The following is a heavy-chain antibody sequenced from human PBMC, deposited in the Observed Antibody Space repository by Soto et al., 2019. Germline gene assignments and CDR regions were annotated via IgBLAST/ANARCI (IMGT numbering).Heavy chain of an antibody. CDR2: IYSGGAT. D-gene: IGHD1-1*01. CDR1: GFTVSHNY. J-gene: IGHJ4*02. V-gene: IGHV3-66*01. CDR3: ARDGTYNWV. Sequence: ESGGGLVQPGGSLRLSCAASGFTVSHNYMRWVRQAPGKGLEWVSLIYSGGATYYADSVKGRFTISRDNSKNTLYLQMNSLRAEDTAVYYCARDGTYNWVGGQGILVTVSS.